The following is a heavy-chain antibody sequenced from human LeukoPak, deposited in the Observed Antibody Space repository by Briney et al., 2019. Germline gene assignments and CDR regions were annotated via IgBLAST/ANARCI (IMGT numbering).Heavy chain of an antibody. V-gene: IGHV3-7*04. Sequence: GGSLRLSCAASGFTFSSYWMTWVRQAPGKGLEWVANIRQDGSDKHYVDSVKGRFTISRDNAKNSLYLQMNSLTAEDTAVYYCARDGHASGSHDYWGQGTLVTVSS. CDR1: GFTFSSYW. CDR2: IRQDGSDK. D-gene: IGHD3-10*01. J-gene: IGHJ4*02. CDR3: ARDGHASGSHDY.